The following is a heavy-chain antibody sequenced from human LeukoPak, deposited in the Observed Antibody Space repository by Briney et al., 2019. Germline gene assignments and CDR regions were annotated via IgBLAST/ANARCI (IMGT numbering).Heavy chain of an antibody. CDR2: ISAYTGNT. Sequence: ASVKVSCKASGYTFTSYYMHWVRQVPGQGLEWMGWISAYTGNTNYAQNLQGRVTMTTDTSTRTAYMDLRSLRSDDTAVYYCARDLIVGATLVVGDDAFDIWGQGTMVTVSS. CDR3: ARDLIVGATLVVGDDAFDI. CDR1: GYTFTSYY. J-gene: IGHJ3*02. D-gene: IGHD1-26*01. V-gene: IGHV1-18*04.